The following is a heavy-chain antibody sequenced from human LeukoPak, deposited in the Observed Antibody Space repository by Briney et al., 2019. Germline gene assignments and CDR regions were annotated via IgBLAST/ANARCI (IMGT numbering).Heavy chain of an antibody. CDR3: GRGSVGFGELNY. V-gene: IGHV3-30-3*01. J-gene: IGHJ4*02. CDR1: GFTFSSYA. D-gene: IGHD3-10*01. CDR2: ISYDGSNK. Sequence: GGSLRLSCAASGFTFSSYAMHWVRQAPGKGLEWVAVISYDGSNKFYADSVKGRFTLSRDNSKNTLYLQMNSLRIEDTAVYYCGRGSVGFGELNYWGQGTLVTVSS.